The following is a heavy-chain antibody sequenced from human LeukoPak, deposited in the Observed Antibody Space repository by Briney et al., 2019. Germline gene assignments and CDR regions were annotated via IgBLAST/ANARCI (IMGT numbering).Heavy chain of an antibody. V-gene: IGHV3-15*01. CDR1: GFTFSSAW. CDR2: IKSKTDGGTT. D-gene: IGHD3-22*01. J-gene: IGHJ4*02. CDR3: TTDLEYYYDSSGYSPLLDY. Sequence: GGSLRLSCAASGFTFSSAWMSWVRQAPGKGLEWVGRIKSKTDGGTTDYAAPVKGRFTISRDDSKNTLYLQMNSLKTEDTAVYYCTTDLEYYYDSSGYSPLLDYWGQGTLVTVSS.